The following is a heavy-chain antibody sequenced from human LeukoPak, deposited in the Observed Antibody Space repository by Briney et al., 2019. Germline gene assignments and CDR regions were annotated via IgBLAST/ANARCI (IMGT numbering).Heavy chain of an antibody. Sequence: SETLPLTSTVSGGSISSYYWSWIRQPPGKGLEWIGYIYYSGSTNHNPSLKSRVTISVDTSKNQFSLKLSSVTAADTAVYYCARSTVTTFDWFDPWGQGTLVTVSS. CDR1: GGSISSYY. D-gene: IGHD4-17*01. CDR2: IYYSGST. CDR3: ARSTVTTFDWFDP. V-gene: IGHV4-59*01. J-gene: IGHJ5*02.